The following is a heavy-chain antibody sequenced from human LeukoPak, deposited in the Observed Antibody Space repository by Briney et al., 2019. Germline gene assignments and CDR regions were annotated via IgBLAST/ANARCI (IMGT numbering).Heavy chain of an antibody. D-gene: IGHD3-10*01. V-gene: IGHV4-39*02. Sequence: SETLSLTCTVSGGSITSSSYYWGWIRQPPGKGLEWIGSIYYSGSTYYNPSLKSRVTISVDTSKSHFSLKLSSVTAADTAVYYCARRYYYGSGRPTDFDYWGQGTLVTVSS. J-gene: IGHJ4*02. CDR2: IYYSGST. CDR1: GGSITSSSYY. CDR3: ARRYYYGSGRPTDFDY.